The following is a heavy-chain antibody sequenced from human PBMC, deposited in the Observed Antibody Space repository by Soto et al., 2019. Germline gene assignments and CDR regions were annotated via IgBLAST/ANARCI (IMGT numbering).Heavy chain of an antibody. CDR3: VRGDYGDYSHWFDP. D-gene: IGHD4-17*01. CDR1: GYTFTKFD. V-gene: IGHV1-8*01. CDR2: MNPNSGNT. Sequence: QVQLVQSGAEVKKPGASVRVSCKASGYTFTKFDINWVRQATGQGLEWMGWMNPNSGNTGYAQKFQGRVTMTRNTSITTAYMELSTRRSEDTAVYYCVRGDYGDYSHWFDPWGQGTLVTVSS. J-gene: IGHJ5*02.